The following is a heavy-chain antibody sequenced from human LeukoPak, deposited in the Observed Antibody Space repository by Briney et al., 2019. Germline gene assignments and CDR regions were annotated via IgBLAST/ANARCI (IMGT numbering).Heavy chain of an antibody. J-gene: IGHJ4*02. D-gene: IGHD5-12*01. CDR2: ISYSGSI. Sequence: SETLSLTCTVSGGSISRRPYYWGWVRQPPRKGLEWIGSISYSGSIHYNPSLKSRVTISVDTSKNHFSLRLSSVTAADTAVYYCATLEIGDYNFDCWGQGTLVTVSS. CDR3: ATLEIGDYNFDC. V-gene: IGHV4-39*01. CDR1: GGSISRRPYY.